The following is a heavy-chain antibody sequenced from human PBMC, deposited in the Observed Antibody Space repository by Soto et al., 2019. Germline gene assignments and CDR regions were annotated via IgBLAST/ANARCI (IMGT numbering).Heavy chain of an antibody. J-gene: IGHJ6*03. V-gene: IGHV3-11*01. CDR1: GFTFSDYY. Sequence: RLSCASSGFTFSDYYMSWIRQAPGKGLEWVSYISSSGSTIYYADSVKGRFTISRDNAKNSLYLQMNSLRAEDTAVYYCARATTGTYVHYYYYMDVWGKGTTVTGSS. CDR3: ARATTGTYVHYYYYMDV. D-gene: IGHD1-1*01. CDR2: ISSSGSTI.